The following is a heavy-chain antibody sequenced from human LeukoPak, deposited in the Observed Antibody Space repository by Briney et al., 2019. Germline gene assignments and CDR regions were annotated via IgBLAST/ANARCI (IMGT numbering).Heavy chain of an antibody. Sequence: GGSLRLSCAASGFTFTNAWMNWVRQAPGKGLEWVGRIKSKTDGGTPDYAEPVKGRFTISRDDSKNTLYLQMNRLKIEGTAIYYCTTDGARGSWFDPWGQGTRVTVSS. D-gene: IGHD3-16*01. CDR3: TTDGARGSWFDP. J-gene: IGHJ5*02. V-gene: IGHV3-15*07. CDR1: GFTFTNAW. CDR2: IKSKTDGGTP.